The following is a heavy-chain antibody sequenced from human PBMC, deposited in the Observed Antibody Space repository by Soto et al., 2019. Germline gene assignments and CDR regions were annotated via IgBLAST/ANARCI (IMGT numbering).Heavy chain of an antibody. D-gene: IGHD7-27*01. J-gene: IGHJ6*04. CDR3: AGDINWGFLYYYYGMDV. Sequence: ASVKVSCKASGYTFTGYYMHWVRQAPGQGLEWMGWINPNSGGTNYAQKFQGRVTMTRDTSISTAYMELSRLRSDDTAVYYCAGDINWGFLYYYYGMDVWGEGTTVTVSS. CDR1: GYTFTGYY. V-gene: IGHV1-2*02. CDR2: INPNSGGT.